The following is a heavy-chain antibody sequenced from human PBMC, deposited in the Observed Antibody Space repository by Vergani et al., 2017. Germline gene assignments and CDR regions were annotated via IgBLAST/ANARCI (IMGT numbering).Heavy chain of an antibody. V-gene: IGHV3-74*01. D-gene: IGHD1-26*01. CDR2: INSDGDST. CDR1: GFTFSNYW. CDR3: ARDGWELLDYFYYIDV. Sequence: DVHLAESGGGLVKPGGSLRLSCTASGFTFSNYWMQWVRQAPGKGLMWVSRINSDGDSTSYADSVKGRFTISRDNAKNTLYLQMDSLRAEDTAVYYCARDGWELLDYFYYIDVWGKGTTVTVSS. J-gene: IGHJ6*03.